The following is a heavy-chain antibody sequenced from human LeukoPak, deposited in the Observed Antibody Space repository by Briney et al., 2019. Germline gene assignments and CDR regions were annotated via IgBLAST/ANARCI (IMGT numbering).Heavy chain of an antibody. Sequence: SQTLSLTCTVSGGSISSGSYYWSWIRQPAGKGLEWIGRIYTSGSTTYNPSLKSRVTISVDTSKNQFSLRLSSVTAADTAVYYCARVPRLGGYYFDYWGQGTLVTVSS. J-gene: IGHJ4*02. D-gene: IGHD3-16*01. CDR3: ARVPRLGGYYFDY. V-gene: IGHV4-61*02. CDR2: IYTSGST. CDR1: GGSISSGSYY.